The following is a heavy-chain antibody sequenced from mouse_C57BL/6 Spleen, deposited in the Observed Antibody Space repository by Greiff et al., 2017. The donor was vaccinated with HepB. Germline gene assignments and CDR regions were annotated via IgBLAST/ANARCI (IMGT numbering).Heavy chain of an antibody. V-gene: IGHV6-3*01. CDR1: GFTFSNYW. Sequence: EVMLVESGGGLVQPGGSMKLSCVASGFTFSNYWMNWVRQSPEKGLEWVAQIRLKSDNYATHYAESVKGRFTISRDDSKSSVYLQMNNLRAEDTGIYYCTTREYDGYFAWFAYWGQGTLVTVSA. J-gene: IGHJ3*01. CDR3: TTREYDGYFAWFAY. D-gene: IGHD2-3*01. CDR2: IRLKSDNYAT.